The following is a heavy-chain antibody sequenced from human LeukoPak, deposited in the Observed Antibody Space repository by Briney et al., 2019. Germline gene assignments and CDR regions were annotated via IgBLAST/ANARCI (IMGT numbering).Heavy chain of an antibody. Sequence: SETLSLTCTVSGGSISSSSYYWGWIRQPPGKGLEWIGSIYYSGSTYYNPSLKSRVTISVDTSKNQFSLKLSSVTAADTAVYYCARRAVAGMGVNWFDPWGQGTLVTVSS. V-gene: IGHV4-39*01. CDR1: GGSISSSSYY. CDR3: ARRAVAGMGVNWFDP. D-gene: IGHD6-19*01. J-gene: IGHJ5*02. CDR2: IYYSGST.